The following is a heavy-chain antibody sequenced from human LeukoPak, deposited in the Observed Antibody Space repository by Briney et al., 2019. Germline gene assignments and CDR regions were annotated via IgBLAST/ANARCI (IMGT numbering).Heavy chain of an antibody. CDR2: IYPGDSDT. CDR1: GYSFTSYW. Sequence: GESLKISCKGSGYSFTSYWIGWVRPMPGKGLEWMGIIYPGDSDTRYSPSFQGQVTISADKSISTAYLQWSSLKASDTAMYYCASGYCSGGSCYTYAYYWGQGTLVTVSS. CDR3: ASGYCSGGSCYTYAYY. D-gene: IGHD2-15*01. J-gene: IGHJ4*02. V-gene: IGHV5-51*01.